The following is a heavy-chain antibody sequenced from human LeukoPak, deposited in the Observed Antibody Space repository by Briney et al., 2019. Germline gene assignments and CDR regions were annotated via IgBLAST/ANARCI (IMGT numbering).Heavy chain of an antibody. J-gene: IGHJ4*02. D-gene: IGHD5-12*01. CDR1: GGTFSSYA. V-gene: IGHV1-69*13. CDR3: ARDIRSGYSGYDEGSV. CDR2: IIPIFGTA. Sequence: SVKVSCKASGGTFSSYAISWVRQAPGQGLEWMGGIIPIFGTANYAQKFQGRVTITADESTSTAYMELSSLRSEDTAVYYCARDIRSGYSGYDEGSVWGQGTLVTVSS.